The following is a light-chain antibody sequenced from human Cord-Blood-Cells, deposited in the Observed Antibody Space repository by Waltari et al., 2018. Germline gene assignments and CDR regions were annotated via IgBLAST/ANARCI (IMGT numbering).Light chain of an antibody. CDR1: QRISSY. J-gene: IGKJ5*01. CDR3: QQSYSTLIT. V-gene: IGKV1-39*01. Sequence: DIQMTQSPSSLSASVGDRVTITCRASQRISSYLNWYQQRPGKAPKLLSYAASSLQSGVPSMFSGSGSGTDFTLTISSLQPEEFATYYCQQSYSTLITFGQGTRLEIK. CDR2: AAS.